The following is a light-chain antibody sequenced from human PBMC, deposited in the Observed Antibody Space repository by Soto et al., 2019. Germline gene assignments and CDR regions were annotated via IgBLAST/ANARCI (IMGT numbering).Light chain of an antibody. V-gene: IGKV3-15*01. Sequence: EIVMTLSPATLSVSPGERATLSCRASQSVSSNLAWYQQKPGQAPNLLIYGASTRATGIPARFSGSGSGTEFTLTISSLQSEDFAVYYCQQYNNWPRTFGQGTKV. J-gene: IGKJ1*01. CDR3: QQYNNWPRT. CDR2: GAS. CDR1: QSVSSN.